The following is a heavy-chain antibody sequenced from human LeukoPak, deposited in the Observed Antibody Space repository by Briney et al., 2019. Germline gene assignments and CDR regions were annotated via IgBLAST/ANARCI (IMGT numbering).Heavy chain of an antibody. Sequence: SETLSLTCTVSGGSISSSSYYWGWIRQPPGKGLEWIGSIYYSGSTYYNPSLKSRVTILVDTSKNQFSLKLSSVTAADTAVYYCARDHAPVRGYYANPPPGWFDPWGQGTLVTVSS. J-gene: IGHJ5*02. V-gene: IGHV4-39*07. D-gene: IGHD3-10*01. CDR2: IYYSGST. CDR1: GGSISSSSYY. CDR3: ARDHAPVRGYYANPPPGWFDP.